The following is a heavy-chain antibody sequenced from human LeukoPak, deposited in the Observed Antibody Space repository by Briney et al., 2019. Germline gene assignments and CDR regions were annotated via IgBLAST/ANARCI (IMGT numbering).Heavy chain of an antibody. J-gene: IGHJ4*02. V-gene: IGHV3-53*05. CDR1: GFTVNSNY. CDR2: IYKDGRT. CDR3: AREAYYYDSSGYYLIDY. D-gene: IGHD3-22*01. Sequence: PGGSLRLSCAASGFTVNSNYMSWVRQAPGKGLERVSIIYKDGRTYYADSVKGRFTISRDNSKNTLYLQMNSLRAEDTAVYYCAREAYYYDSSGYYLIDYWGQGTLVTVSS.